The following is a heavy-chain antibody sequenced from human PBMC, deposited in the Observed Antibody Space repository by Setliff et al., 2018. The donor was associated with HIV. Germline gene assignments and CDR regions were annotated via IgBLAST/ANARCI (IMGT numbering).Heavy chain of an antibody. CDR2: ITPNSGGT. J-gene: IGHJ4*02. Sequence: ASVKVSCKASGYTLTDFYIHWVRQAPGQGLEWMGWITPNSGGTEYAGKFQGRVTLTRDTSINTAYMEVTRLTSDDTVVYYCAGDRSHEFDYWGQGTLVTVSS. CDR3: AGDRSHEFDY. V-gene: IGHV1-2*02. CDR1: GYTLTDFY.